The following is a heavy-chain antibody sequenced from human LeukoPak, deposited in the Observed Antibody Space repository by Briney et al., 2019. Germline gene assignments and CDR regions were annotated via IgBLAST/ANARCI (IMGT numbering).Heavy chain of an antibody. V-gene: IGHV4-59*01. CDR2: IYYSGST. D-gene: IGHD5-18*01. Sequence: SETLSLTCTVSGGSISSYYWSWIRQPPGTGLEGTGYIYYSGSTNYNPSLKSRVTISVDTSKNQFSLKLSSVTAADTAVYYCARVDTAMADYYYYGMDVWGQGTTVTVSS. CDR3: ARVDTAMADYYYYGMDV. CDR1: GGSISSYY. J-gene: IGHJ6*02.